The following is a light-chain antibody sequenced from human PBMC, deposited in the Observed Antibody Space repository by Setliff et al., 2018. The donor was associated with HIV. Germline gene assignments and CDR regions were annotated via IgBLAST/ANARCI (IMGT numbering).Light chain of an antibody. J-gene: IGLJ1*01. CDR2: DVE. CDR3: SSRIVSSALHV. V-gene: IGLV2-14*03. Sequence: SALTQPASVSGSPGQSITISCTGTSSDIGGYNYVSWYQQHPGKAPKLVIYDVEDRPSGVSNRFSGSKSGNTASLTISGLQAEDEADYYCSSRIVSSALHVFGTGTKV. CDR1: SSDIGGYNY.